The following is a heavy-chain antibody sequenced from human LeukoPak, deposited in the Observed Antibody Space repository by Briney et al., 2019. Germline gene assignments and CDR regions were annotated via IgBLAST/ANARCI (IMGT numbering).Heavy chain of an antibody. CDR1: GGSISSYY. J-gene: IGHJ4*02. CDR2: IYYSGST. D-gene: IGHD6-19*01. Sequence: TSETLSLTCTVSGGSISSYYWSWIRQPPGKGLEWIGNIYYSGSTNYSPSLKSRVSMSVDTSRNQLSLKVKSVTTADTAVYYCARVSHSGWHEFDYWGQGSLVAVSS. V-gene: IGHV4-59*01. CDR3: ARVSHSGWHEFDY.